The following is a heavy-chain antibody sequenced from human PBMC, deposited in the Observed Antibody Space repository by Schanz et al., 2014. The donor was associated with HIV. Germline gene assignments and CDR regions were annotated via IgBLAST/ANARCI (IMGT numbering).Heavy chain of an antibody. CDR1: GITFSTSG. CDR3: ARDLPNPYFDFSGPAGDY. Sequence: QVQLVESGGGVVQPGRSLRLSCAASGITFSTSGMHWVRQAPGKGLEWVAVIWNDGSKKYYADSVKGRFTISRDNSKNTLYLQMNSLRVEDTAVYYCARDLPNPYFDFSGPAGDYWGQGALVTVSS. V-gene: IGHV3-33*01. J-gene: IGHJ4*02. D-gene: IGHD3-22*01. CDR2: IWNDGSKK.